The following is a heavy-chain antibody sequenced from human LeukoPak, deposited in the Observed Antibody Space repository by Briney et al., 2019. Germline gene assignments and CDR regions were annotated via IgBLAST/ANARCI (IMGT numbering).Heavy chain of an antibody. CDR2: INPNSGGT. V-gene: IGHV1-2*02. CDR1: EYTFTGYS. Sequence: ASVKVSCKASEYTFTGYSMHWVRRAPGQGLEWMGWINPNSGGTNYAQRFQGRVTMTRDTSISTAYMELSSLRSDDTAVYYCAKDPLSSIAARGWFDPWGQGTLVTVSS. D-gene: IGHD6-6*01. J-gene: IGHJ5*02. CDR3: AKDPLSSIAARGWFDP.